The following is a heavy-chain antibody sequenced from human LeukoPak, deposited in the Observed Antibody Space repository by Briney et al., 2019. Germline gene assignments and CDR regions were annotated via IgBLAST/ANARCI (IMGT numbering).Heavy chain of an antibody. CDR1: GGTFSSYL. J-gene: IGHJ4*02. Sequence: ASVKDSCMACGGTFSSYLISWVRQAPGQGLEWVGGIIPIFGTANYAQKFQGRVTITADKSASTAYMELSSLRSEDTAVYYCARGPYVWGSYRYTPFDYWGQGTLVTVSS. CDR3: ARGPYVWGSYRYTPFDY. V-gene: IGHV1-69*06. D-gene: IGHD3-16*02. CDR2: IIPIFGTA.